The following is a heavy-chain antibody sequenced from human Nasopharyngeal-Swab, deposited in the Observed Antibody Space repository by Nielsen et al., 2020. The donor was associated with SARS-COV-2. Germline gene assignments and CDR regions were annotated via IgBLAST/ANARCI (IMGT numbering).Heavy chain of an antibody. CDR2: ISGSGDTT. J-gene: IGHJ6*02. D-gene: IGHD2-21*01. CDR1: RFTFRNYA. Sequence: GESLKISCAASRFTFRNYAMAWVRQAPGKGLEWVSIISGSGDTTYYADSVKDRFTISRDNSKNTLYLQTNSLRVEDTAVYYCAKAPYLRGLDVWGQGTTVTVSS. V-gene: IGHV3-23*01. CDR3: AKAPYLRGLDV.